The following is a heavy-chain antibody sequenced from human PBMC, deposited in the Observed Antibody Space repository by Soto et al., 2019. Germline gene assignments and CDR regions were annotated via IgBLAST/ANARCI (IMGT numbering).Heavy chain of an antibody. CDR3: SRVIFPE. Sequence: EVQLVESGGGLVKPGGSLRVSCEASGVTFSSYTMNWVRQAPGKGLAWVSCISTSSSYIYYADSVKGRFTISRDNAKNSLFRQINSLSAEDTAVYYCSRVIFPEWGQGTLVTVSS. D-gene: IGHD3-3*01. J-gene: IGHJ4*02. CDR2: ISTSSSYI. V-gene: IGHV3-21*01. CDR1: GVTFSSYT.